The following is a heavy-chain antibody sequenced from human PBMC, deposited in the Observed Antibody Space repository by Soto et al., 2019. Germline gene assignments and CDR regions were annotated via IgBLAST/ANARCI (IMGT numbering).Heavy chain of an antibody. CDR2: ISTNGGST. J-gene: IGHJ4*02. V-gene: IGHV3-64D*06. Sequence: QPGGSLRLSCSASGFTFSIYAMHWVRQAPGKGLEYVSSISTNGGSTHYADSVKGRFTISRDNSKNTQYLQMGSLRADDTAVYYCVKGEYYYDSSGYYPFDYWGQGTLVTVSS. CDR3: VKGEYYYDSSGYYPFDY. D-gene: IGHD3-22*01. CDR1: GFTFSIYA.